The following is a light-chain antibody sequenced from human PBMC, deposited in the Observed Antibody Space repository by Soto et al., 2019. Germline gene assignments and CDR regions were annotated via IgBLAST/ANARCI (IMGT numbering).Light chain of an antibody. V-gene: IGKV1-5*03. J-gene: IGKJ1*01. CDR1: QSISSW. Sequence: DIQMTQSPSTLSASVADRVTITCRASQSISSWLAWYQQKPGKAPKLLIYKASSLESGVPSRFSGSGSGTEFTLTISSLQPHDFATYYCQQYNSYSRTFGQGTKVEVK. CDR2: KAS. CDR3: QQYNSYSRT.